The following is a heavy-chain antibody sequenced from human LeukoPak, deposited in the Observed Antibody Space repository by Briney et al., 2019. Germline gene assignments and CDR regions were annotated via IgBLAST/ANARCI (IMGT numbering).Heavy chain of an antibody. CDR2: IKQDGSEK. D-gene: IGHD6-6*01. Sequence: GGSLRLSCAASGFTFSSYWMSWVRQAPGKGLEWVANIKQDGSEKYYVDSVKGRFTISRDNAKNSLYLQMNSLRAEDTAVYYCAREFVARRRPLDYWGQGTLVTVSS. CDR1: GFTFSSYW. V-gene: IGHV3-7*01. J-gene: IGHJ4*02. CDR3: AREFVARRRPLDY.